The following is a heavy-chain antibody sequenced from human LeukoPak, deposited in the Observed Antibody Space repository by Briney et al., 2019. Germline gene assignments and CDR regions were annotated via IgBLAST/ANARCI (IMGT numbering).Heavy chain of an antibody. V-gene: IGHV3-30*04. CDR3: AREAGNDGVVIPGPNNYFDP. Sequence: GRSLRLSCAASGCTFSLYAMHWVRQAPGKGLEWVAVISYDGSKKYYADSVKGRFTISRDNSKNTLYLQMNSLRAEDTAVFYCAREAGNDGVVIPGPNNYFDPWGQGTLVTVSS. D-gene: IGHD2-2*01. CDR1: GCTFSLYA. CDR2: ISYDGSKK. J-gene: IGHJ5*02.